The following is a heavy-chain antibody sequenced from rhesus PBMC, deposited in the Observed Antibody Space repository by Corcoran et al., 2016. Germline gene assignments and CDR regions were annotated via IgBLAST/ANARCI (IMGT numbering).Heavy chain of an antibody. CDR2: LHGSGGST. CDR3: ARQIYGNYGFDY. CDR1: GGSISSRNR. J-gene: IGHJ4*01. Sequence: QVQLQESGPAVVKPSETLSLPFAVSGGSISSRNRWNWIPPSPGKGLEWSGSLHGSGGSTEYNPSLKSRVTISIDSSKNQLSLKVNSVTAADTAVYYCARQIYGNYGFDYWGQGVLVTVSS. D-gene: IGHD4-35*01. V-gene: IGHV4-93*02.